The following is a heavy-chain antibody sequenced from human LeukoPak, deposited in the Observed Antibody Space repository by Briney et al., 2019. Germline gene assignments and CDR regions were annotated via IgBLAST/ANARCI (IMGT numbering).Heavy chain of an antibody. CDR2: INWNGGST. J-gene: IGHJ4*02. D-gene: IGHD5-18*01. CDR1: GFTFDDYG. Sequence: GGPLRLSCAASGFTFDDYGMSWVRQAPGKGLEWVSGINWNGGSTGYADSVKGRFTISRDNAKNSLYLQMNSLRAEDTALYYCARARWIQLWLSGFDYWGQGTLVTVSS. CDR3: ARARWIQLWLSGFDY. V-gene: IGHV3-20*04.